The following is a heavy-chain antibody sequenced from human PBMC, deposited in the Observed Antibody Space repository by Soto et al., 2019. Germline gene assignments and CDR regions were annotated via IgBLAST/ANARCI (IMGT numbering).Heavy chain of an antibody. CDR2: IILVFGTT. J-gene: IGHJ4*02. Sequence: QVQLVRSAAEVKKPGSSVKVSCKASGGTFDSHSISWVRQAPGQGLEWMGGIILVFGTTNYAQRFQGRVTITADESTSTAYMELSSLRSEDTAVYYCAREGGDLLSHFDSWGQGTRVIVSS. D-gene: IGHD3-10*01. CDR1: GGTFDSHS. CDR3: AREGGDLLSHFDS. V-gene: IGHV1-69*01.